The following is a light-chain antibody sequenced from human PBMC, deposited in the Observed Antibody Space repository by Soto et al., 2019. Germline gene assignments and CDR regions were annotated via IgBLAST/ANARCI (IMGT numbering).Light chain of an antibody. J-gene: IGKJ5*01. CDR2: AAS. CDR1: QGISTY. Sequence: DIQLTQSPSFLSASVGDRVTITCRASQGISTYLAWYQQRPGTAPKLLIYAASTLQSGLPSRFSGSGSGTEFTLTISSLQREDFATYYCQQVKSYPITFGQGTRLEIK. V-gene: IGKV1-9*01. CDR3: QQVKSYPIT.